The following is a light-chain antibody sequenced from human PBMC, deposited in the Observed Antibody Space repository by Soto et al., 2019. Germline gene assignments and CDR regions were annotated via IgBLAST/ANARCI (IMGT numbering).Light chain of an antibody. V-gene: IGLV2-14*01. Sequence: QSALTQPASVSGSPGQSITISCTGTSSDVGGYNYVSWYQQHPGKAPKLMIYXXXXXXXXXXNXXXGSKSDNTASLTISGLQAEXXADYYCSSYTSSSTAVFGTGTKVTVL. CDR2: XXX. CDR1: SSDVGGYNY. J-gene: IGLJ1*01. CDR3: SSYTSSSTAV.